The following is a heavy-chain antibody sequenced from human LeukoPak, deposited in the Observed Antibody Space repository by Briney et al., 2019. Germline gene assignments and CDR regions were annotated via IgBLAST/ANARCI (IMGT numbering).Heavy chain of an antibody. D-gene: IGHD3-10*02. J-gene: IGHJ6*04. Sequence: GGSLRLSCAASGFTFSSYEMNWVRQAPGKGLEWVSYISSSGSTIYYADYVKGRFTIYRDNDKNSLYLQMKSLRAEDTAVYYCAELGITMIGGVWGKGTTVTISS. CDR2: ISSSGSTI. CDR1: GFTFSSYE. CDR3: AELGITMIGGV. V-gene: IGHV3-48*03.